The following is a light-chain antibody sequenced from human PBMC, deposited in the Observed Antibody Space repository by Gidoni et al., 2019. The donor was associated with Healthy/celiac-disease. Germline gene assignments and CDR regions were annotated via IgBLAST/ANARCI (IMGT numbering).Light chain of an antibody. CDR3: QQDNNWPPWT. CDR2: GAS. J-gene: IGKJ1*01. Sequence: EIVMTQSPATLSVSPGERATLSCRASQSVSSNLAWYQQKPGQAPRLLIYGASTRATGIPARFSGSGSGTEFTLTISSLQSEDFAVYYCQQDNNWPPWTFGQGTKVKSN. CDR1: QSVSSN. V-gene: IGKV3-15*01.